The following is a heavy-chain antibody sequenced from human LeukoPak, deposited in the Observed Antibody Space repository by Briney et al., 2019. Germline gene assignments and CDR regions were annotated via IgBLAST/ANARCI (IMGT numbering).Heavy chain of an antibody. J-gene: IGHJ4*02. V-gene: IGHV4-4*02. Sequence: GTXXLTCAVSGGSISSSNWWSWVRQPPGKGLEWIGEIYHSGSTNYNPSLKSRVTISVDKSKNQFSLKLSSVTAADTAVYYCARAIQLWLADYFDYWGQGTLVTVSS. CDR3: ARAIQLWLADYFDY. CDR2: IYHSGST. D-gene: IGHD5-18*01. CDR1: GGSISSSNW.